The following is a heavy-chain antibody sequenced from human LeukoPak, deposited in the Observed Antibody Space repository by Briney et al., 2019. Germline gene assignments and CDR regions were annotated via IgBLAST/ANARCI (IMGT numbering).Heavy chain of an antibody. D-gene: IGHD6-13*01. CDR2: TYYRSKWYS. V-gene: IGHV6-1*01. CDR1: GDSVSSTSAA. CDR3: ARYTSSWFFDS. Sequence: SHTLSLTCAISGDSVSSTSAAWNCIRHPPSRALEWLGRTYYRSKWYSDYAVSVRGRITVNPDTSTNQFSLQLNSVTPEDTAVYYCARYTSSWFFDSWGLGTLVTVSS. J-gene: IGHJ4*02.